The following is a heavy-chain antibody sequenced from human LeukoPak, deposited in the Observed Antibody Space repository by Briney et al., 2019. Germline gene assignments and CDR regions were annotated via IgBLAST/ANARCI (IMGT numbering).Heavy chain of an antibody. V-gene: IGHV3-30*02. CDR3: ASRAVAGYYYFDY. Sequence: GGSLRLSCAASGFTFSNYGVHWVRQAPGKGLEWVSFIRFDGSNKYYADSVKGRFTISRDNSKNTLYLQMNSLRAEDTAVYYCASRAVAGYYYFDYWGQGTLVTVSS. J-gene: IGHJ4*02. CDR1: GFTFSNYG. CDR2: IRFDGSNK. D-gene: IGHD6-19*01.